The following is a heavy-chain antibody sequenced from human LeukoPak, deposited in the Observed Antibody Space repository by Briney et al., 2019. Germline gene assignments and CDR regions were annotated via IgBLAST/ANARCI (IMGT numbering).Heavy chain of an antibody. CDR1: GYTFTSYD. Sequence: ASVKVSCKASGYTFTSYDINWVRQAPGQGLEWLGWMNPKNGKTGYAQKFQGRVSMTRDTSIGTAYMELSSLTSEDTAVYYCARGELTYCSSTSCYTLPDYWGQGTLVTVSS. CDR3: ARGELTYCSSTSCYTLPDY. V-gene: IGHV1-8*01. D-gene: IGHD2-2*02. J-gene: IGHJ4*02. CDR2: MNPKNGKT.